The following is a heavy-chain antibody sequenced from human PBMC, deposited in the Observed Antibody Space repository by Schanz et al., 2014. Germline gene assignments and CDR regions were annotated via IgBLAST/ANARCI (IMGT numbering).Heavy chain of an antibody. Sequence: QVQLVESGGGVVQPGRSLRLSCAASGFTFSNFAIHWVRQAPGKGLEWVAVIWYDGSNKYYADSVKGRFTISRDNSKNTLYLQMNSLRAEDTAVYYCAKEKGDCSSASCSYYFDYWGQGTLVTVSS. CDR3: AKEKGDCSSASCSYYFDY. V-gene: IGHV3-33*06. J-gene: IGHJ4*02. D-gene: IGHD2-2*01. CDR1: GFTFSNFA. CDR2: IWYDGSNK.